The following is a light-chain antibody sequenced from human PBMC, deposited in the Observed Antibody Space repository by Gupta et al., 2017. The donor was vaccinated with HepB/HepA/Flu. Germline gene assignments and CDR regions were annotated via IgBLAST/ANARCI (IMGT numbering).Light chain of an antibody. CDR1: QSMSNS. V-gene: IGKV1-5*03. J-gene: IGKJ2*04. CDR3: KQYKNYLCS. CDR2: KAS. Sequence: DIQMTQSPPTLSASAVDRPTITCRASQSMSNSLAWYQQKPGKSPKLLIYKASTLESGVPSRFSGSGSGTEFTLTISSLQPDDFATYYCKQYKNYLCSFGQGTKLEIK.